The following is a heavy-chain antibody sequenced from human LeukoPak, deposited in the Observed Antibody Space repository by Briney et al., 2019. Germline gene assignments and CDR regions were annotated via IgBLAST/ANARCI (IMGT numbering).Heavy chain of an antibody. CDR3: ATRGDYGPAGRRGAFDI. V-gene: IGHV1-69*13. Sequence: ASVKVSCKASGGTFSSYAISWVRQAPGQGLEWMGGIIPIFGTANYAQKFQGRVTITADESTSTAYMELSSLRSEDTAVYYCATRGDYGPAGRRGAFDIWGQGTMVTVSS. CDR2: IIPIFGTA. D-gene: IGHD4-17*01. J-gene: IGHJ3*02. CDR1: GGTFSSYA.